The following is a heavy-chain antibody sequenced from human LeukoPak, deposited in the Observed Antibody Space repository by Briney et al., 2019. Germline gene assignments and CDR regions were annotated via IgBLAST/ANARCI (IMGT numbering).Heavy chain of an antibody. Sequence: PGGSLRLSCAASGFTFSSYAMSWVRQAPGKGLEWVSAISGSGGSTYYADSVKGRFTISRDNSKNTLYLQMNSLRAEDTAVYYCAKQCLVVPAATSNWFDPWGQGTLVTVSS. CDR3: AKQCLVVPAATSNWFDP. CDR2: ISGSGGST. V-gene: IGHV3-23*01. D-gene: IGHD2-2*01. J-gene: IGHJ5*02. CDR1: GFTFSSYA.